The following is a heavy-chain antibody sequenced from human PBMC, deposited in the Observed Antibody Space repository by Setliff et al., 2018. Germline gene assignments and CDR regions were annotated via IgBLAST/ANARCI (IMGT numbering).Heavy chain of an antibody. Sequence: GESLKISCAASGFTFDDYVMTWVRQAPGKGLEWVCGINWNGGSTGYADSVKGRFTISRDNAKNTLYLQMNSLEAEDTAVYYCARGGCSATSCLDYWGQGILVTVSS. J-gene: IGHJ4*02. CDR1: GFTFDDYV. CDR2: INWNGGST. D-gene: IGHD2-2*01. CDR3: ARGGCSATSCLDY. V-gene: IGHV3-20*04.